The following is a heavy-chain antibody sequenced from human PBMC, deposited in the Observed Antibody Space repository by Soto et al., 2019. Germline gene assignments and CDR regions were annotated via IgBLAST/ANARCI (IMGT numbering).Heavy chain of an antibody. J-gene: IGHJ6*03. CDR3: ARGLILWFGELSRRGGYYYYMDV. D-gene: IGHD3-10*01. CDR1: GGSFSGYQ. Sequence: QVQLQQWGAGLLKPSETLSLTCAVYGGSFSGYQWTWIRQTTGKGLEWIGEINDSGNINYNPSLKSRVTILLDTPKKQISRRLSSVTAADSAVYYCARGLILWFGELSRRGGYYYYMDVWGKGTTVTVSS. V-gene: IGHV4-34*01. CDR2: INDSGNI.